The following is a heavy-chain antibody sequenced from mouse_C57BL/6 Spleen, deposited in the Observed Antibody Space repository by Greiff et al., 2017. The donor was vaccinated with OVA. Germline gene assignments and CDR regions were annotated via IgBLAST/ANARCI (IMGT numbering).Heavy chain of an antibody. V-gene: IGHV3-6*01. Sequence: EVKLLESGPGLVKPSQSLSLTCSVTGYSITSGYYWNWIRQFPGNKLEWMGYISYDGSNNYNPSLKNRISITRDTSKNQFFLKLNSVTTEDTATYYCARPVNYYGSSWYFDVWGTGTTVTVSS. CDR2: ISYDGSN. D-gene: IGHD1-1*01. J-gene: IGHJ1*03. CDR3: ARPVNYYGSSWYFDV. CDR1: GYSITSGYY.